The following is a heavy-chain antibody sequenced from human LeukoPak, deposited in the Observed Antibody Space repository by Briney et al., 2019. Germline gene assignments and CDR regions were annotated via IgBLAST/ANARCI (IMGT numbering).Heavy chain of an antibody. D-gene: IGHD5-18*01. J-gene: IGHJ4*02. Sequence: GETLTLSCSVSGFTFSRYARSWLRQPPGKGLEWVADICDSGGSTYYPPPEKGRITISRANDKNTLYLQINSLRADDAVLYCGARIQLWSPVDYWGQGTLVTVSS. CDR2: ICDSGGST. CDR3: ARIQLWSPVDY. V-gene: IGHV3-23*01. CDR1: GFTFSRYA.